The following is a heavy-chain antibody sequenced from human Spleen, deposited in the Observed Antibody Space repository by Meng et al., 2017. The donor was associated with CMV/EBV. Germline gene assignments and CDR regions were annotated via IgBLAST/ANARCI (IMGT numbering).Heavy chain of an antibody. CDR2: INHSGST. CDR3: ARRGNGGNSDPFDY. D-gene: IGHD4-23*01. Sequence: SQTLSLTCAVYGGSFSGYYWSWIRQPPGKGLEWIGEINHSGSTNYNPSLKSRVTISVDTSKNQFSLKLSSVTAADTAVYYCARRGNGGNSDPFDYWGQGTLVTVSS. V-gene: IGHV4-34*01. J-gene: IGHJ4*02. CDR1: GGSFSGYY.